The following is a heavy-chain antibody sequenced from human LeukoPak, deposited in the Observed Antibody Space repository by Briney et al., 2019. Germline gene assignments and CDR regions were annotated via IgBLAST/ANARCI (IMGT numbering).Heavy chain of an antibody. J-gene: IGHJ4*02. V-gene: IGHV1-24*01. CDR3: ATASGGRNSSGYYPNILDY. Sequence: GASVKVSCKVSGYTLTELSMHWVRQAPGKGLEWMGSFDPEDGETIYAQKFQGRVTMTEDTSTDTAYMELSSLRSEDTAVYYCATASGGRNSSGYYPNILDYWGQGTLVTVSS. CDR2: FDPEDGET. D-gene: IGHD3-22*01. CDR1: GYTLTELS.